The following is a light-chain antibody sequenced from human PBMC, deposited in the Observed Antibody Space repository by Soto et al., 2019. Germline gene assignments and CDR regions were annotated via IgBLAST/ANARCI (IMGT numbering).Light chain of an antibody. Sequence: DVVMTQSPLSLPVTLGQPASISCRSSQSTRYSDGNSCLSWFQQRPGQSPRRLIYEVSIRDPGVPDRFSGSGSGTEFTLKISRVEAEDVGIYYCRQGTHCPLTFGQGTKVEIK. CDR1: QSTRYSDGNSC. CDR3: RQGTHCPLT. V-gene: IGKV2-30*01. J-gene: IGKJ1*01. CDR2: EVS.